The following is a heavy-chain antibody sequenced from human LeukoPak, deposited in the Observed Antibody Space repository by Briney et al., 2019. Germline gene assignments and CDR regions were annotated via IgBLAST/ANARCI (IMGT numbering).Heavy chain of an antibody. CDR2: IYYSGST. CDR3: AGQAIMVINLNDC. J-gene: IGHJ4*02. CDR1: GGSISSGDYY. D-gene: IGHD3-22*01. Sequence: ASQTLSLTCTVSGGSISSGDYYWSWIRQPPGKGLEWIGYIYYSGSTYYNPSLKSRVTISVDTSKNQFSLKLSSVTAADTAVYYCAGQAIMVINLNDCWGQGTLVTVSS. V-gene: IGHV4-30-4*08.